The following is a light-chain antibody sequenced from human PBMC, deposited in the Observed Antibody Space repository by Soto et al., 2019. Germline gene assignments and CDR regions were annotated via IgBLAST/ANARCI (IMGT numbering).Light chain of an antibody. V-gene: IGKV3-15*01. CDR1: QSVSSH. J-gene: IGKJ1*01. CDR2: TAS. Sequence: EIVMTQSPATLSVSPGERATLSCRASQSVSSHLAWYQQKPGQAPRLLIYTASTRATGIPARXXXSGXGTXXXXXXXXXXSXDFAXXYCQQXNNWPGTFGQGTKVE. CDR3: QQXNNWPGT.